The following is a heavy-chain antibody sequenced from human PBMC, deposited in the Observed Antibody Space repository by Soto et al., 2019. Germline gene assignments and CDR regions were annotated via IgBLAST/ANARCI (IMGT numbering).Heavy chain of an antibody. CDR2: TNQDGSEK. CDR1: ESTVSRDW. J-gene: IGHJ4*02. V-gene: IGHV3-7*01. CDR3: SGGVGDAF. D-gene: IGHD1-26*01. Sequence: EVHLVESGGGLVQTGGSLRLSCAISESTVSRDWMNWVRQAPGKGLEWVAHTNQDGSEKYYVDSVKGRFTISRDNAKKSLYLQMNSLRAGDTAMYCCSGGVGDAFWGQGTLVTVSS.